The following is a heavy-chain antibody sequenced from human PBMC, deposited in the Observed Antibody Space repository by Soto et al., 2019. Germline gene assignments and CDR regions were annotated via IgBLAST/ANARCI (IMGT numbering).Heavy chain of an antibody. J-gene: IGHJ5*02. CDR1: GFTFSSYS. CDR2: ISSSSSYI. CDR3: ARAGPQLLSYNWFDP. V-gene: IGHV3-21*01. D-gene: IGHD2-2*01. Sequence: EVQLVESGGGLVKPGGSLRLSCAASGFTFSSYSMNWVRQAPGKGLEWVSSISSSSSYIYYADSVKGRFTISRDNAKNSLYLQINSLRAEDTAVYYCARAGPQLLSYNWFDPWGQGTLVTVSS.